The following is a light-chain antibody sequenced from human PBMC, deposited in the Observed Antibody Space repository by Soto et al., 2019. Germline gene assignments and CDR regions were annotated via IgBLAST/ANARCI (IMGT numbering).Light chain of an antibody. CDR3: TSSTTSSPLRHG. Sequence: QSVLTQPASVSGSPGQSITISCTGTKSEVGGYNYVSWFRQHPGKAPKLVIYDVSNRPSGVSSRFSGSKSGNTASLTISGLQAEDEAYYYCTSSTTSSPLRHGFGTGTKVPV. J-gene: IGLJ1*01. CDR1: KSEVGGYNY. V-gene: IGLV2-14*01. CDR2: DVS.